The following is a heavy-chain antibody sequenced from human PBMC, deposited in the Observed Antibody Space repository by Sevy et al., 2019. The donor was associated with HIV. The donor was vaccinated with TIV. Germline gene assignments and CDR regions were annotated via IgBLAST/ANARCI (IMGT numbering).Heavy chain of an antibody. V-gene: IGHV3-7*04. Sequence: GGSLRLSCAASGFTFSSYWMNWVRQAPGKGREWVANKKQDGSEKYYVDSVKGRFTISRDNAKNSMQLQMNSLRAEDTAVYDWARALAAAAAYWGQGTLVTVSS. CDR3: ARALAAAAAY. D-gene: IGHD6-25*01. J-gene: IGHJ4*02. CDR1: GFTFSSYW. CDR2: KKQDGSEK.